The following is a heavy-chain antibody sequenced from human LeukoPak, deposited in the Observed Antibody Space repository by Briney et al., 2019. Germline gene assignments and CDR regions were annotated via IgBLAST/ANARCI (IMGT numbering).Heavy chain of an antibody. V-gene: IGHV1-69*04. CDR2: IIPILGIA. Sequence: SVKVSFKASGGTFSSYAISWVRQAPGQGLEWMGRIIPILGIANYAQKFQGRVTITADKSTSTAYMELSSLRSEDTAVYYCARVAGTTDPFDYWGQGTLVTVSS. J-gene: IGHJ4*02. CDR3: ARVAGTTDPFDY. CDR1: GGTFSSYA. D-gene: IGHD2/OR15-2a*01.